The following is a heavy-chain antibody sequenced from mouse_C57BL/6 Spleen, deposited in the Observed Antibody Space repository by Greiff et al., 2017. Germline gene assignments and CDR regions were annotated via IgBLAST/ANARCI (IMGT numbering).Heavy chain of an antibody. D-gene: IGHD2-4*01. J-gene: IGHJ4*01. CDR3: ARHLYYDYDEDYAMDY. Sequence: EVQLVESGGGLVQPGGSLKLSCAASGYTFSDYGMAWVRQAPRKGPEWVAFISNLAYSIYYADTVTGRFTIARENAKNTLYLEMSSLRYEDTAMYYCARHLYYDYDEDYAMDYWGQGTSVTVSS. CDR2: ISNLAYSI. CDR1: GYTFSDYG. V-gene: IGHV5-15*01.